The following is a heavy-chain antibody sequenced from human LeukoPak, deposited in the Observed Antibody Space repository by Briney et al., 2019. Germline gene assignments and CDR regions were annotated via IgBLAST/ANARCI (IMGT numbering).Heavy chain of an antibody. CDR1: GFTFSSYA. Sequence: GGSLRLSCAASGFTFSSYAMSWVRQAPGKGLEWVSGISGSGSSTYYADSVKGRFTISRDNSKNTLSLQMNSLRAEDTAVYYCATDYAGNSLWYYYGLGVWGQGTTVTVSS. J-gene: IGHJ6*02. D-gene: IGHD4-23*01. CDR3: ATDYAGNSLWYYYGLGV. V-gene: IGHV3-23*01. CDR2: ISGSGSST.